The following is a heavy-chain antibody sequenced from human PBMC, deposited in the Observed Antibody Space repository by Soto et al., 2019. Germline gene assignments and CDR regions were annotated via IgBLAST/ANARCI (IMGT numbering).Heavy chain of an antibody. D-gene: IGHD2-2*01. J-gene: IGHJ4*02. Sequence: GGSLRLSCAASGFTVSSSYLSWVRQAPGKGLDWVSIIYSGGSTYYADSVKGRFTISRDNSKNTLYLQMNSLRDEDTAVYYCAKRPASIRNFDYWGQGALVTVSA. CDR2: IYSGGST. V-gene: IGHV3-53*01. CDR1: GFTVSSSY. CDR3: AKRPASIRNFDY.